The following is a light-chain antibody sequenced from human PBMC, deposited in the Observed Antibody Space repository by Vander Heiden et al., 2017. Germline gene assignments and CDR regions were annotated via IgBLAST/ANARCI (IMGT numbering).Light chain of an antibody. CDR2: LGS. Sequence: DIVMTLSPLPLPVTPGEPAAISCRYSQSILHSNGNNNLDGYLQKPGHSPQLLIYLGSNRASGVPDRLSGSGSGTAFTLKISRVEAEDVGVSYSRQALQAPHTFGGGTKLEIK. J-gene: IGKJ4*01. V-gene: IGKV2-28*01. CDR1: QSILHSNGNNN. CDR3: RQALQAPHT.